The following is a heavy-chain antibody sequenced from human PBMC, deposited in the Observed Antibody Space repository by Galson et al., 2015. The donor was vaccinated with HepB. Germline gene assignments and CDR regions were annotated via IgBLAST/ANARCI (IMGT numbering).Heavy chain of an antibody. V-gene: IGHV1-18*04. CDR1: GYTFTSYG. CDR3: ARDARPYRGWPTNWFDP. CDR2: ISAYNGNT. D-gene: IGHD6-19*01. Sequence: SVKVSCKASGYTFTSYGISWVRQAPGQGLEWMGWISAYNGNTNYAQKLQGRVTMTTDTSTSTAYMELRSLRSDDTAVYYCARDARPYRGWPTNWFDPWGQGTLVTVPS. J-gene: IGHJ5*02.